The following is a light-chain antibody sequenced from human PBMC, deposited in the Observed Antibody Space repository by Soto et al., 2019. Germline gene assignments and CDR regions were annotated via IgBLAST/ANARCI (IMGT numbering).Light chain of an antibody. CDR2: EVS. CDR1: SSYVGGYNY. J-gene: IGLJ1*01. V-gene: IGLV2-14*01. CDR3: SSYTSSTAYV. Sequence: QSVVAHPASVSRSPGHSVTISYTGTSSYVGGYNYVSWYQLHPGKAHKIMVYEVSNRPSGVSNRFYGSKSGNTASLTISGIQAEDEADYYCSSYTSSTAYVFATWTKVPVL.